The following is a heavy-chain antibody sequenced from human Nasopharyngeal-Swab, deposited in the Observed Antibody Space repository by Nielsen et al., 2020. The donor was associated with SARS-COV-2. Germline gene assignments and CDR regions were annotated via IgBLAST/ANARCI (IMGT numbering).Heavy chain of an antibody. V-gene: IGHV1-18*01. CDR2: ISTYNGNT. Sequence: WVRQAPGQGLEWLGWISTYNGNTRYAQNLQGRLTLTTDTSTRTAYMELRSLRSDDTAVYYCAKDLLGGILTGYYYYYYYMDVWGKGTTVTVSS. CDR3: AKDLLGGILTGYYYYYYYMDV. D-gene: IGHD3-9*01. J-gene: IGHJ6*03.